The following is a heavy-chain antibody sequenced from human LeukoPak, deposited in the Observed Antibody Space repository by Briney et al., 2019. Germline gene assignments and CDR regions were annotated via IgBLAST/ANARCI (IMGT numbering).Heavy chain of an antibody. J-gene: IGHJ6*03. Sequence: SETLSLTCTVSGGSISSYYWSWIRQPPGEGLEWIGNIYYSGSTNYNPSLKSRVTMSVDTSNNQFSLKLSSVTAADTAVYYCARHYSYYYMDVWGKGTTVTVSS. V-gene: IGHV4-59*08. CDR2: IYYSGST. CDR3: ARHYSYYYMDV. CDR1: GGSISSYY. D-gene: IGHD2-21*01.